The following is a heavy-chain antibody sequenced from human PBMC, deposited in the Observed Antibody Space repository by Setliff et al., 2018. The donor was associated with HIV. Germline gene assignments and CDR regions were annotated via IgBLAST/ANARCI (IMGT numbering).Heavy chain of an antibody. CDR3: ARDGGSSPSPVSDYYYYYMDV. CDR2: ISSSRSTI. J-gene: IGHJ6*03. V-gene: IGHV3-48*01. CDR1: GFTFSSYS. D-gene: IGHD1-26*01. Sequence: GGSLRLSCAASGFTFSSYSMNWVRQAPGKGLAWVSYISSSRSTIYYADSVKGRFTISRDNAKNSVYLQMNSLRAEDTAVYYCARDGGSSPSPVSDYYYYYMDVWGKGTTVTVSS.